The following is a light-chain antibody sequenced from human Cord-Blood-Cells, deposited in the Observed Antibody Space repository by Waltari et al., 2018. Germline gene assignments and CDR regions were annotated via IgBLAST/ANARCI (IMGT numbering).Light chain of an antibody. Sequence: DIQMTPSPSSLSASVGDRVTITCRASQSISSYLNWYQQKPGKAPKLLIYAASSLQSGVPSRFSGSGSGTDFTLTISSLQPKDFATYYCQQSYSTPYTFGQGTKLEIK. CDR3: QQSYSTPYT. V-gene: IGKV1-39*01. J-gene: IGKJ2*01. CDR1: QSISSY. CDR2: AAS.